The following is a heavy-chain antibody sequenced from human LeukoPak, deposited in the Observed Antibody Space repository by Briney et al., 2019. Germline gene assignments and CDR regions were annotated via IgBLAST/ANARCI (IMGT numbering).Heavy chain of an antibody. J-gene: IGHJ1*01. CDR1: GFTFSIYA. Sequence: PGGSLRLSCAASGFTFSIYAMSWVRQAPGKGLEWVSAISGDGGSTYYADSVKGRFTISRDNSKNSLYLQMNSLRTEDTALYYCAKDIDPQWLKYFQHWGQGTLVTVSS. CDR2: ISGDGGST. V-gene: IGHV3-43*02. D-gene: IGHD3-22*01. CDR3: AKDIDPQWLKYFQH.